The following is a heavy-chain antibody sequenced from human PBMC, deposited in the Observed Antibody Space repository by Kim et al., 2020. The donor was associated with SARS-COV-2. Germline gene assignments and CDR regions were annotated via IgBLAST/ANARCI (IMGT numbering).Heavy chain of an antibody. CDR3: TTVSMR. J-gene: IGHJ4*02. CDR1: GIPFSNAW. CDR2: IKSKTDGGTS. Sequence: VGSLRLSCAVSGIPFSNAWFNWVRQSPGKGLEWVGRIKSKTDGGTSDLAAPVKGRFAISRDDSENTLYLLMNNVKTDDSAVYYCTTVSMRWGQGTLVTVSS. V-gene: IGHV3-15*01. D-gene: IGHD2-2*01.